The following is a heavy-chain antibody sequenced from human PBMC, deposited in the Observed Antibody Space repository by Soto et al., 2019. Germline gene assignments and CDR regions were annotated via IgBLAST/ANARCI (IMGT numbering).Heavy chain of an antibody. V-gene: IGHV3-74*01. CDR2: INSDGSSL. CDR1: GFIFSTYW. Sequence: EVQLVESGGGLVQPGGSLRLSCAASGFIFSTYWMHWVRQAPGKGLVWVSRINSDGSSLSNADSVKGRFTISRDNAKNTLYLQMNSLRAEDTAVYYCASKSGFGSPLGFDPWGQRTLFTV. D-gene: IGHD3-3*01. CDR3: ASKSGFGSPLGFDP. J-gene: IGHJ5*02.